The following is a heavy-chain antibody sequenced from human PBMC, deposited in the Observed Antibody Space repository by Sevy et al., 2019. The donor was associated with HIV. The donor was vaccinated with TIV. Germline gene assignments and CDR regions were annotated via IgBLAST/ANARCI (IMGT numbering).Heavy chain of an antibody. J-gene: IGHJ4*02. CDR2: LSFGCGEI. CDR3: AREGCTKPHDY. V-gene: IGHV3-23*01. Sequence: GGSLRLSCAASGFTFSKYSMSWVRQPPGKGLEWVSTLSFGCGEINYADSVKGRFTISRDNSKSSVYLQMNNLRPEDTAVYYCAREGCTKPHDYWGQGILVTV. D-gene: IGHD2-8*01. CDR1: GFTFSKYS.